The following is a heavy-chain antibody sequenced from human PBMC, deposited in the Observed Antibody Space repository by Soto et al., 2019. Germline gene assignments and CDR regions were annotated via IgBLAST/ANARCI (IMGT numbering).Heavy chain of an antibody. Sequence: PGGSLRLSCAASGFTFSSYAMSWVRQAPGKGLEWVSAISGSGGSTYYADSVKGRFTISRENSKNTLYLQMNSLRAEDTAVYYCAMRKLIVVVTAAPYYGMDVWGQGTTVTVSS. CDR3: AMRKLIVVVTAAPYYGMDV. CDR2: ISGSGGST. J-gene: IGHJ6*02. D-gene: IGHD2-21*02. CDR1: GFTFSSYA. V-gene: IGHV3-23*01.